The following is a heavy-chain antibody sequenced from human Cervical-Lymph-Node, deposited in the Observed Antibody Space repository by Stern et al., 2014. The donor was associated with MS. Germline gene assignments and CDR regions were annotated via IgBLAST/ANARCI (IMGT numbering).Heavy chain of an antibody. CDR3: ARGGGGYSYGLDY. Sequence: QVQLVQSGAEVRKPGASVKVSCKASGYTFTRYGIHWVRQAPGQRLEWMGWSNAGHGNTKYSQEFQGRVTITRDTSASTAYMERGSLRSEDMAVYYCARGGGGYSYGLDYWGQGTLVTVSS. D-gene: IGHD5-18*01. J-gene: IGHJ4*02. CDR1: GYTFTRYG. V-gene: IGHV1-3*02. CDR2: SNAGHGNT.